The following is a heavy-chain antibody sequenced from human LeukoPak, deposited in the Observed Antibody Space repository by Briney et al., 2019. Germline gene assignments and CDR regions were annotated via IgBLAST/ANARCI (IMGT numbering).Heavy chain of an antibody. CDR1: GFTFSSFE. Sequence: GGSLRLSCAASGFTFSSFEMNWVRQAPGKGLEWVSYIGDSSTTIYYADSVQGRFTISRDNAKNSLYLQMNSLRPEDTAVYYCARDHHRRLYDSQARDTFDIWGQGAMVTVSS. J-gene: IGHJ3*02. V-gene: IGHV3-48*01. CDR3: ARDHHRRLYDSQARDTFDI. D-gene: IGHD3-22*01. CDR2: IGDSSTTI.